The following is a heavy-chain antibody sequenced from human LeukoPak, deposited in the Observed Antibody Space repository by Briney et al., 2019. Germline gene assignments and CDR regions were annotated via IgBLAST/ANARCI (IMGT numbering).Heavy chain of an antibody. D-gene: IGHD2-15*01. J-gene: IGHJ5*02. Sequence: PSETLSLTCAVYGGSFSGYYWSWIRQPLGKGLEWIGEINHSGSTNYNPSLKSRVTISVDTSKNQFSLKLSSVTAADTAVYYCARGRLLGYCSGGSCYWFDPWGQGTLVTVSS. CDR1: GGSFSGYY. CDR3: ARGRLLGYCSGGSCYWFDP. CDR2: INHSGST. V-gene: IGHV4-34*01.